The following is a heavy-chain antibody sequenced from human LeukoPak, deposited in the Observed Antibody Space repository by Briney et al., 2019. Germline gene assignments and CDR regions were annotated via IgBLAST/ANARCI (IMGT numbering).Heavy chain of an antibody. Sequence: GGSLRLSCLAPGFTLSSLSMHWVRQAPGKGLEYVSTIRSNGGSSYYADSVKGRFTISRDNSKNTLYLQMSGLRPEDTAVYYCDKDRGEVATICGYWGQGTLVTVSS. D-gene: IGHD5-24*01. J-gene: IGHJ4*02. CDR3: DKDRGEVATICGY. CDR1: GFTLSSLS. V-gene: IGHV3-64D*06. CDR2: IRSNGGSS.